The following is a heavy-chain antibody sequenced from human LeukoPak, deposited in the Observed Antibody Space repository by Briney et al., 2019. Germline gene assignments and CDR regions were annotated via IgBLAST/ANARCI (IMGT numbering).Heavy chain of an antibody. CDR1: GFTFDDYG. V-gene: IGHV3-11*04. Sequence: PGGSLRLSCAASGFTFDDYGMSWIRQAPGKGLEWVSYISSSGSTIYYADSVKGRFTISRDNAKNSLYLQMNSLRAEDTAVYYCARRNYDFWSATYYFDYWGQGTLVTVSS. CDR2: ISSSGSTI. D-gene: IGHD3-3*01. CDR3: ARRNYDFWSATYYFDY. J-gene: IGHJ4*02.